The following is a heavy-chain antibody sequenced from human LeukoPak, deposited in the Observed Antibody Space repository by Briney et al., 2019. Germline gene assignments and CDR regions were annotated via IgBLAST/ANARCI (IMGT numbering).Heavy chain of an antibody. CDR1: GGTFSSYA. D-gene: IGHD5-24*01. CDR3: ARDHERDGYDLGY. V-gene: IGHV1-69*04. Sequence: SVKVSCKASGGTFSSYAISWVRQAPGQGLEWMGRIIPIFGIANYAQKFQGRVTITADKSTSTAYMELSSLRSEDTAVYYCARDHERDGYDLGYWGQGTLVTVSS. J-gene: IGHJ4*02. CDR2: IIPIFGIA.